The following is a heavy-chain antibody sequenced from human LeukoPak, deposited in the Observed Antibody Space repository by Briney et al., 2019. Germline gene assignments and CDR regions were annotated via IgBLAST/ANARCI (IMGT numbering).Heavy chain of an antibody. CDR1: GFTFSTYW. Sequence: GGSLRLSCAASGFTFSTYWMHWVRQAPGKGLVWLSRTSNDGSSTTYADSVKGRFTISRDNAKDTLYVQMDSLRAEDTAVYYCARGVWRSYGLDVWGQGTTVTVSS. CDR3: ARGVWRSYGLDV. J-gene: IGHJ6*02. CDR2: TSNDGSST. V-gene: IGHV3-74*01.